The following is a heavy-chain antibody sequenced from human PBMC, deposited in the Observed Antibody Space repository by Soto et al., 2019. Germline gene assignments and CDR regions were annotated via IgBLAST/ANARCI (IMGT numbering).Heavy chain of an antibody. CDR1: GFTFSSYW. Sequence: EVQLVESGGGLVQPGGSLRLSCAASGFTFSSYWMSWVRQAPGKGLGWVANIKQDGSEKYYVDSVKGRFTISRDNAKNSLYLQKNSLRAEYTAVYYCARAERASAGWFDPWGQGNLVPVSS. CDR3: ARAERASAGWFDP. J-gene: IGHJ5*02. CDR2: IKQDGSEK. D-gene: IGHD6-13*01. V-gene: IGHV3-7*04.